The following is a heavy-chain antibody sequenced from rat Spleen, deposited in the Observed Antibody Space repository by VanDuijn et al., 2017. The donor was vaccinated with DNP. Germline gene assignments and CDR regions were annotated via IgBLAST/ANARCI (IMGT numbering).Heavy chain of an antibody. V-gene: IGHV2S8*01. J-gene: IGHJ3*01. Sequence: QVQLKESGPGLVQPSQTLSLTCTVSGFSLTSYGVGWIRQPPGKGLEWVAAITSGGDTYYNSALKSRLSINRDTAKSQVFLEMNSLQTEDTAIYFCARTGNGFTYWGQGTLVTVSS. CDR2: ITSGGDT. D-gene: IGHD5-1*01. CDR3: ARTGNGFTY. CDR1: GFSLTSYG.